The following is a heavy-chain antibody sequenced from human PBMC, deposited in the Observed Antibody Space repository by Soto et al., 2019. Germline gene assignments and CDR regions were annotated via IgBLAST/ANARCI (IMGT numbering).Heavy chain of an antibody. J-gene: IGHJ6*02. CDR3: YYGMDV. D-gene: IGHD2-2*01. CDR1: GGYISGGYYS. V-gene: IGHV4-30-2*01. CDR2: IYNSGST. Sequence: SETLSLTCAVSGGYISGGYYSWSWIRQPPGKGLEWIGFIYNSGSTYYNSSLKSRVTISVDRSKNHFFLNLTSVTSLTPYQGFYYYGMDVWGQGTTVTVSS.